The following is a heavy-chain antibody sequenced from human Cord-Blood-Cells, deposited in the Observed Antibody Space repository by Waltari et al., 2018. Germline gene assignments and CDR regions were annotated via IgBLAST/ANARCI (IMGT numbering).Heavy chain of an antibody. Sequence: QVQLVQSGAEVKKPGSSVKVSCKASGGTFSRYAISWVRQAPGQGLEWMGGIIPIFGTANYAQKFQGRVTITADKSTSTAYMELSSLRSEDTSVYYCARGGSDILTGPDAFDIWGQGTMVTVSS. CDR1: GGTFSRYA. CDR2: IIPIFGTA. CDR3: ARGGSDILTGPDAFDI. D-gene: IGHD3-9*01. J-gene: IGHJ3*02. V-gene: IGHV1-69*06.